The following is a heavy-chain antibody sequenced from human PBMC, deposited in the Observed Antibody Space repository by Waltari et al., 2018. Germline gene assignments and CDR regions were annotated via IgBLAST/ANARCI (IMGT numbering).Heavy chain of an antibody. CDR2: ISWNSGSI. D-gene: IGHD6-19*01. CDR1: GFTFDDSA. Sequence: EVQLVESGGGLVQPGRSLRLSCAASGFTFDDSAMHWVRQAPGKGLEWVSGISWNSGSIGYADSVKGRFTISRDNAKNSLYLQMNSLRAEDTALYYCAKDRGGVAVAGGAIFDYWGQGTLVTVSS. J-gene: IGHJ4*02. CDR3: AKDRGGVAVAGGAIFDY. V-gene: IGHV3-9*01.